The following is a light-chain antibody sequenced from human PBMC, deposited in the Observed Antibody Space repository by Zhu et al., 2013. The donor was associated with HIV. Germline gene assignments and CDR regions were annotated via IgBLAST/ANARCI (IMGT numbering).Light chain of an antibody. CDR1: QGIRND. J-gene: IGKJ1*01. CDR3: QQSYSYPLT. V-gene: IGKV1-6*01. CDR2: AAS. Sequence: AIQMTQSPSSLSASVGDRVTITCRASQGIRNDLSWFQQKPGKAPKLLIYAASTLQSGVPPRFSGSGSGTDFTLTIRTLQPEDFATYYCQQSYSYPLTFGQGTKVESK.